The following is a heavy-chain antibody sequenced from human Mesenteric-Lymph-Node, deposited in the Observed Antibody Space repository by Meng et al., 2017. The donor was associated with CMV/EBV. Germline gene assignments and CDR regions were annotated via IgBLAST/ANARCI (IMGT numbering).Heavy chain of an antibody. CDR1: GFTFSNYA. V-gene: IGHV3-23*03. CDR3: VTWGGPSY. J-gene: IGHJ4*02. CDR2: IYSGDSGP. Sequence: GESLKISCAASGFTFSNYAMSWVRRAPGKGLDWVSVIYSGDSGPYYADSVKGRFTISRDNSKNMLYLQMNSLRAEDTSVYYCVTWGGPSYWGRGTLVTVSS. D-gene: IGHD3-16*01.